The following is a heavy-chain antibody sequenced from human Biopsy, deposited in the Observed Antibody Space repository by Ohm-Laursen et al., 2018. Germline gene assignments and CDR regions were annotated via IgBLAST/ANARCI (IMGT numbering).Heavy chain of an antibody. D-gene: IGHD3-9*01. V-gene: IGHV3-23*01. Sequence: SLTLSLAATVSSFSNYAMSWVCHAPGKGLERVSTITSSGGSTYFADPVKGRFTISRDNSKNRLYLQMNSLIGEDTAAYYCAKQGATILSSFDSWGQGTLVTVSS. CDR1: VSSFSNYA. CDR3: AKQGATILSSFDS. CDR2: ITSSGGST. J-gene: IGHJ5*01.